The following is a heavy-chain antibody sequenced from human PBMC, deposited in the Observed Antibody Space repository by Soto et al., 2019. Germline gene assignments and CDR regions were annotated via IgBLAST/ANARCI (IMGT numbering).Heavy chain of an antibody. CDR3: ARTLSRGKTNGMDV. J-gene: IGHJ6*02. CDR1: GFTFSSYG. Sequence: QVQPVESGGGVVQPGRSLRLSCAASGFTFSSYGMHWVRQAPGKGLEWVAVIWYDGSNKYYADSVKGRFTISRDNSKNTLYLQMNSLRAEDTAVYYCARTLSRGKTNGMDVWGQGTTVTVSS. V-gene: IGHV3-33*01. CDR2: IWYDGSNK. D-gene: IGHD3-10*01.